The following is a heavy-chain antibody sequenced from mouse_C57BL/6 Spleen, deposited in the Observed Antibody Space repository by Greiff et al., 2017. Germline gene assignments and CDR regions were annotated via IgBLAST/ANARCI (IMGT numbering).Heavy chain of an antibody. D-gene: IGHD1-1*01. V-gene: IGHV1-69*01. Sequence: QVQLQQPGAELVMPGASVKLSCKASGYTFTSYWMHWVKQRPGQGLEWIGEIDPSDSYTNYNQKFKGKSTLTVDKSSSTAYMQLSSLTSEDSAVYYCAILLPRDYWGQGTTLTVSS. CDR3: AILLPRDY. J-gene: IGHJ2*01. CDR2: IDPSDSYT. CDR1: GYTFTSYW.